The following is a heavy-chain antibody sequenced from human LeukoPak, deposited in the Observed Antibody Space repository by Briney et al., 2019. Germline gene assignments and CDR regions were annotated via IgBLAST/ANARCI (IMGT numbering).Heavy chain of an antibody. CDR1: GCTFTNYA. Sequence: ASVKVSCKASGCTFTNYAIHWVRQAPGQRFEWMGWINAANGHTKYSQEFQDRITITRDTSATTAYMELSNLRSEDMALYYCARGRGPPNTNRDFYYYYYMDVWGTGTTVTVSS. CDR3: ARGRGPPNTNRDFYYYYYMDV. CDR2: INAANGHT. D-gene: IGHD3-10*01. V-gene: IGHV1-3*03. J-gene: IGHJ6*03.